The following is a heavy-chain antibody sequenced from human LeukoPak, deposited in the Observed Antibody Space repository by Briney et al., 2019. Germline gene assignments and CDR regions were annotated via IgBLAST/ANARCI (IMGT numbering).Heavy chain of an antibody. Sequence: GGSLRLSCEASGFTFSIYAMTWVRQAPGKGLEWVSTFTNHHTTYYTESVKGRFTISRDNSKNTLCLQMDSVRPEDTAVYYCAKEGYDMTGYRTNWFDPWGQGTLVTVSS. D-gene: IGHD3-9*01. CDR3: AKEGYDMTGYRTNWFDP. CDR2: FTNHHTT. J-gene: IGHJ5*02. V-gene: IGHV3-23*01. CDR1: GFTFSIYA.